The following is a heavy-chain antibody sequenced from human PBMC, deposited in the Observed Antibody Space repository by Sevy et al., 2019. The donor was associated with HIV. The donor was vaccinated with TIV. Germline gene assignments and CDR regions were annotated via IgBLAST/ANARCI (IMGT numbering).Heavy chain of an antibody. CDR2: MRSKAFAGTT. J-gene: IGHJ4*02. V-gene: IGHV3-15*01. Sequence: GGSLRLSCAASGFTFSNAWMSWVRQAPGKGLEWVGFMRSKAFAGTTDYAASVQGRFTISTDDSKATARLQMNSLRTEDTGVYYCVRSRLLGYTAMIPDYWGQGTLVTVSS. D-gene: IGHD5-18*01. CDR3: VRSRLLGYTAMIPDY. CDR1: GFTFSNAW.